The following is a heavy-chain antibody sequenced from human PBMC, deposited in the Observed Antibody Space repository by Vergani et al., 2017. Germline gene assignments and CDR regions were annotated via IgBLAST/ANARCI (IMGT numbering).Heavy chain of an antibody. Sequence: QVQLVESGGGLVKPGGSLRLSCAASGFTFSDYYMSWIRQAPGKGLEWVSYISSSGSTIYYADSVKGRFTISRDNAKNSLYLQMNSLRAEDTAVYYCARGRLERRYCSGGSCYPNWYFDLWGRGTLVTVSS. CDR3: ARGRLERRYCSGGSCYPNWYFDL. D-gene: IGHD2-15*01. J-gene: IGHJ2*01. V-gene: IGHV3-11*01. CDR1: GFTFSDYY. CDR2: ISSSGSTI.